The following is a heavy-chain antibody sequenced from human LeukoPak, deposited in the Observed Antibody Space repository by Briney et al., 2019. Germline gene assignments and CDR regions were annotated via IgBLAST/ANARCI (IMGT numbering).Heavy chain of an antibody. J-gene: IGHJ4*02. V-gene: IGHV1-3*01. CDR2: IKAGNGDT. CDR1: GYIFTKYV. Sequence: ASVKVSCKASGYIFTKYVVHWARQAPGQRPEWMGWIKAGNGDTKYSQNFQDRLTITRDTSASTVYMELSSLTSEDTALYYCARDDCGDTCYPGGYWGQGTPVTVSS. D-gene: IGHD2-21*01. CDR3: ARDDCGDTCYPGGY.